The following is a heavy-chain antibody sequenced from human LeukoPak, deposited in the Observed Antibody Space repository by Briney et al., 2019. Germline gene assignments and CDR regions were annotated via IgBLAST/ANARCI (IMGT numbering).Heavy chain of an antibody. J-gene: IGHJ6*03. Sequence: GESLRLSCAASGFTFSSYSMNWVRQAPGKGLEWVSYISSASNTIYYADSVKGRFTISRDNSKNTLYLQMNSLRAEDTAVYYCAKESGPYDYVWGSYRLTYYYYYYMDVWGKGTTVTVSS. D-gene: IGHD3-16*02. CDR3: AKESGPYDYVWGSYRLTYYYYYYMDV. CDR1: GFTFSSYS. V-gene: IGHV3-48*01. CDR2: ISSASNTI.